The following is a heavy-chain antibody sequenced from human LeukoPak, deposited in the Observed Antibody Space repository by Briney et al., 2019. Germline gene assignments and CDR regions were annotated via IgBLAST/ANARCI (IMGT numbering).Heavy chain of an antibody. CDR1: GFTVSSNY. CDR2: IYSGGST. D-gene: IGHD2-2*01. V-gene: IGHV3-66*01. CDR3: AREVTLVAPAATHQYYFDY. Sequence: SGGSLRLSCAASGFTVSSNYMSWVRQAPGKGLEWVSVIYSGGSTYYADSVKGRFTISRDNSKNTLYLQMNSLRAEDTAVYYCAREVTLVAPAATHQYYFDYWGQGTLVTVSS. J-gene: IGHJ4*02.